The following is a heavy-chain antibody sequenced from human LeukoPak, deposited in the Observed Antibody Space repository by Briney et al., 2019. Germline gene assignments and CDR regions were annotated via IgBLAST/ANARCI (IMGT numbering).Heavy chain of an antibody. CDR2: TSISSNYI. Sequence: GGSLRLSCAASGFTFSSYSMNWVRQAPGKGLEWVSSTSISSNYIYYPDSMKGRFTISRDNARNSLYLQMNSLRAEDTAVYYCARGSRLGVVGRDAFDIWGQGTMVTVSS. D-gene: IGHD3-3*01. V-gene: IGHV3-21*01. CDR1: GFTFSSYS. CDR3: ARGSRLGVVGRDAFDI. J-gene: IGHJ3*02.